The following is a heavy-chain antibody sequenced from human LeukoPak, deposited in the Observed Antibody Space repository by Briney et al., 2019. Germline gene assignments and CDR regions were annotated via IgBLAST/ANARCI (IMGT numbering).Heavy chain of an antibody. CDR3: ARTGIVGATGPFDI. V-gene: IGHV4-39*01. CDR2: IYYSGGT. CDR1: GGSISSSSYY. J-gene: IGHJ3*02. D-gene: IGHD1-26*01. Sequence: PSETLSLTCTVSGGSISSSSYYWGWIRQPPGKGLEWIGSIYYSGGTYYNPSLKSRVTISVDTSKNQFSLKLSSVTAADTAVYYCARTGIVGATGPFDIWGQGTMVTVSS.